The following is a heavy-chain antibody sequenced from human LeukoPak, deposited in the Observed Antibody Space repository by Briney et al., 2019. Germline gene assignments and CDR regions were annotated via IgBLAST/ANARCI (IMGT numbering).Heavy chain of an antibody. CDR1: GGSINSTSYY. D-gene: IGHD3-22*01. CDR2: IYYSGST. CDR3: ARRRVVVIRKYFDY. Sequence: SEALSLTCTVSGGSINSTSYYWGWIRQRPGKGLEWIGNIYYSGSTYYKPSLKSRVTISVDTSKNQFSLKVSSVTAADTAVYYCARRRVVVIRKYFDYWGQGTLVTVSS. J-gene: IGHJ4*02. V-gene: IGHV4-39*07.